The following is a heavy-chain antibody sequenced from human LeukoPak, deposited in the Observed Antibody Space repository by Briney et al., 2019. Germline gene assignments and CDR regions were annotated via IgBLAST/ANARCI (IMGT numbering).Heavy chain of an antibody. CDR3: AKYSPPRRPFFVVVVDFFDY. CDR1: GFTFSSYA. D-gene: IGHD3-22*01. Sequence: PGGSLRLSCAASGFTFSSYAMSWVRQAPGKGLEWVSAISGSGGSTYYADSVKGRFTISRDNSKNTLYLQMNSLRAEDTAVYYCAKYSPPRRPFFVVVVDFFDYWGQGTLVTVSS. CDR2: ISGSGGST. V-gene: IGHV3-23*01. J-gene: IGHJ4*02.